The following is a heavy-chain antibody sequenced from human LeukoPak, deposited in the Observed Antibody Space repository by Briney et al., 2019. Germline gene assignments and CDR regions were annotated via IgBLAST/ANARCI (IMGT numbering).Heavy chain of an antibody. CDR3: FVVVAAAEDY. J-gene: IGHJ4*02. V-gene: IGHV4-4*02. D-gene: IGHD2-15*01. CDR2: IYHSGST. CDR1: GFTFSSYNM. Sequence: GSLRLSCAASGFTFSSYNMNWVRQAPGKGLEWIGEIYHSGSTNYNPSLKSRVTISVDKSKNQFSLKLSSVTAADTAVYYCFVVVAAAEDYWGQGTLVTVSS.